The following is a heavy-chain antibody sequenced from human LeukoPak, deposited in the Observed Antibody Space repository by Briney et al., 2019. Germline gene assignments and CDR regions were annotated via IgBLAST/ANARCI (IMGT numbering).Heavy chain of an antibody. J-gene: IGHJ2*01. CDR1: GFTFSSYA. CDR2: ISYDGSNK. CDR3: ARDRRGYSYGYVNWYFDL. V-gene: IGHV3-30-3*01. Sequence: GRSLRLSCAASGFTFSSYAMHWVRQAPGKGLEWVAVISYDGSNKYYADSVKGRFTISRDNSKNTLYLQMNSLRAEDTAVYYCARDRRGYSYGYVNWYFDLWGRGTLVTVSS. D-gene: IGHD5-18*01.